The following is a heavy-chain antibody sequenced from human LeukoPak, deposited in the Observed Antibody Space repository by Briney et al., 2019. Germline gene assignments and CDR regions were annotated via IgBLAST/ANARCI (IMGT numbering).Heavy chain of an antibody. D-gene: IGHD3/OR15-3a*01. CDR3: ARGDWVWAFDI. CDR1: GYSISSGYY. V-gene: IGHV4-38-2*01. CDR2: VFHTGST. J-gene: IGHJ3*02. Sequence: SETLSLACAVSGYSISSGYYWGWIRQPPGKGLEWIGSVFHTGSTYYNPSLKSRVTISVDTSKNQFSLKLSSVTAADTAVYYCARGDWVWAFDIWGQGTMVTVSS.